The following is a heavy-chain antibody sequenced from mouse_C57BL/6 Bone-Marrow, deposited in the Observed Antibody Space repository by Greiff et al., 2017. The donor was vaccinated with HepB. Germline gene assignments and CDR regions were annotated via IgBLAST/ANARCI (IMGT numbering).Heavy chain of an antibody. D-gene: IGHD2-3*01. Sequence: EVQRVESGGGLVQPGGSMKLSCAASGFTFSDAWMDWVRQSPEKGLEWVAEIRNKANNHATYYAESVKGRFTISRDDSKSSVYLQMNSLRAEDTGIYYCTSHDGYLGDYWGQGTTLTVSS. J-gene: IGHJ2*01. CDR2: IRNKANNHAT. V-gene: IGHV6-6*01. CDR3: TSHDGYLGDY. CDR1: GFTFSDAW.